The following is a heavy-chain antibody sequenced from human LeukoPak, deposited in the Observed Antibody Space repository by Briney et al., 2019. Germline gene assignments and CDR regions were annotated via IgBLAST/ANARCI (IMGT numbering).Heavy chain of an antibody. Sequence: GGSLRLSCAASGFTFSSYSMNWVRQAPGKGLEWVSGISWNSGSIGYADSVKGRFTISRDNAKNSLYLQMNSLRAEDTALYYCAKDMYGASSSWTHFDYWGQGTLVTVSS. J-gene: IGHJ4*02. CDR3: AKDMYGASSSWTHFDY. CDR2: ISWNSGSI. CDR1: GFTFSSYS. V-gene: IGHV3-9*01. D-gene: IGHD6-13*01.